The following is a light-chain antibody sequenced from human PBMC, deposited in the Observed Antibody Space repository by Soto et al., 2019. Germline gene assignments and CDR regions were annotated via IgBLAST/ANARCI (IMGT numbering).Light chain of an antibody. CDR1: ALPRQY. CDR3: QSADTSGNIEV. J-gene: IGLJ1*01. V-gene: IGLV3-25*02. CDR2: QDT. Sequence: LKKPPSMPVSPGQTAVITCSGDALPRQYVYWFKQKPGQAPVLVIYQDTRRPPTIPARFSGSASGTTVSLTISGVQADDEADYYCQSADTSGNIEVFGPGTKVTVL.